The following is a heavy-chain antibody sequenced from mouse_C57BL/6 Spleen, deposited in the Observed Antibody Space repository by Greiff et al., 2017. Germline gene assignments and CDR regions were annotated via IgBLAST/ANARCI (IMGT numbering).Heavy chain of an antibody. CDR1: GYSFTGYY. D-gene: IGHD1-1*01. V-gene: IGHV1-42*01. CDR2: INPSTGGT. CDR3: ARRGYYGSLGYFDY. Sequence: EVQLQQSGPELVKPGASVKISCKASGYSFTGYYMHWVKQSPEKSLEWIGEINPSTGGTTYNQKFKAKATLTVDKSSSTAYMQLKSLTSEDSAVYYCARRGYYGSLGYFDYWGQGTTLTVSS. J-gene: IGHJ2*01.